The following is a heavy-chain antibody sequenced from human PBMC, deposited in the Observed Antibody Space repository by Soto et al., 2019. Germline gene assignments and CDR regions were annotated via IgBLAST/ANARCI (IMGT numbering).Heavy chain of an antibody. J-gene: IGHJ6*02. Sequence: SETLSLTCTVSGGSISGYSWTWIRQPPGRGLEWIGNIYYSGSTNYNPSLESRVTMSVDTSKNQFSLKLSSVTAADTAVYYCARAIFAFGDYYFGMDVWGQGTTVTVSS. CDR1: GGSISGYS. CDR2: IYYSGST. V-gene: IGHV4-59*01. CDR3: ARAIFAFGDYYFGMDV. D-gene: IGHD3-10*01.